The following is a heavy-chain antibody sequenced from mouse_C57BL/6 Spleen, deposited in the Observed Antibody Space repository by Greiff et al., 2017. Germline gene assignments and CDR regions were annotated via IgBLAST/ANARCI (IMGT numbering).Heavy chain of an antibody. D-gene: IGHD1-1*01. Sequence: QVQLQQPGAELVRPGSSVKLSCKASGYTFTSYWMHWVKQRPIQGLEWIGNIDPSDSETHYNQKFKDKATLTVDKSSSTAYMQLSSLTSEDSAVYYCARSDSHYGSRTGSYAMDYWGQGTSVTVSS. CDR2: IDPSDSET. CDR1: GYTFTSYW. CDR3: ARSDSHYGSRTGSYAMDY. V-gene: IGHV1-52*01. J-gene: IGHJ4*01.